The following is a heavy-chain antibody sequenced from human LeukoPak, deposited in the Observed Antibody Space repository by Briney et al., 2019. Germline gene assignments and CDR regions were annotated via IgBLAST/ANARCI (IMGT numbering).Heavy chain of an antibody. CDR3: AREATYYDFWSGYYRYYMDV. CDR2: MNPNSGNT. D-gene: IGHD3-3*01. V-gene: IGHV1-8*03. CDR1: GYTFTSYD. J-gene: IGHJ6*03. Sequence: RASVKVSCKASGYTFTSYDINWVRQATGQGLEWMGWMNPNSGNTGYAQKFQGRVTITRNTSISTAYMELSSLRSEDTAVYYCAREATYYDFWSGYYRYYMDVWGKGTTVTVSS.